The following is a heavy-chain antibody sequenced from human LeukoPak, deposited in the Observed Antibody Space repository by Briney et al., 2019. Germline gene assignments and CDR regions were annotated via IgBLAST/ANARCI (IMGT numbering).Heavy chain of an antibody. J-gene: IGHJ4*02. V-gene: IGHV3-9*01. CDR1: GFSFDDYA. CDR3: AREGYGGFDY. CDR2: ISWNGGTT. Sequence: PGRSLRLSCAASGFSFDDYAMHWVRQAPGKGLEWVSGISWNGGTTGYADSVKGRFTISRDNAKNSLYLQMNSLRVEDTAVYYCAREGYGGFDYWGQGTLVTVSS. D-gene: IGHD5-18*01.